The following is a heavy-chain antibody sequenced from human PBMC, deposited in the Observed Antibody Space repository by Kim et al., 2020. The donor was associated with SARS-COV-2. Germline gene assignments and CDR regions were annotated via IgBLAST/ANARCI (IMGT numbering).Heavy chain of an antibody. J-gene: IGHJ4*02. Sequence: SETLSLTCTVSGGSISSSSYYWGWIRQPPGKGLEWIGSIYYSGSTYYNPSLKSRVTISVDTSKNQFSLKLSSVTAADTAVYYCARDQVAGTGSFDYWGQGTLVTVSS. D-gene: IGHD6-19*01. CDR3: ARDQVAGTGSFDY. CDR2: IYYSGST. CDR1: GGSISSSSYY. V-gene: IGHV4-39*02.